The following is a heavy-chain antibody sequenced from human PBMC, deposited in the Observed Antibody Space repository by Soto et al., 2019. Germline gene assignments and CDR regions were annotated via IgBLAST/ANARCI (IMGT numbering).Heavy chain of an antibody. J-gene: IGHJ4*02. CDR2: ISYDGTNK. V-gene: IGHV3-30-3*01. CDR1: GFTFSSYA. Sequence: QVQLVESGGGVVQPGRSLRLSCAASGFTFSSYAMHWVRQAPGKGLEWVAVISYDGTNKYYADSVKGRFTISRDNSKDTLYLQMNSLRAEDTAVYYCARDEQLALDYWGQGTLVNVSS. D-gene: IGHD3-3*02. CDR3: ARDEQLALDY.